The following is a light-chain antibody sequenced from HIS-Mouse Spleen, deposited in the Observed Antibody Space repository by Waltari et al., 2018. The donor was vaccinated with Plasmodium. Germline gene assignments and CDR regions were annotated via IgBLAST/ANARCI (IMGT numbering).Light chain of an antibody. J-gene: IGKJ3*01. CDR2: GAV. CDR3: QQYNNWSFT. CDR1: QSVSSN. Sequence: EIVMTQSPATLSVSPGERATLSCRASQSVSSNLAWYQQKPGHAPRLLIYGAVNRATGIPARFSGSGSGTEFTLTISRLQSEDCAVYYCQQYNNWSFTFGPGTKVDIK. V-gene: IGKV3-15*01.